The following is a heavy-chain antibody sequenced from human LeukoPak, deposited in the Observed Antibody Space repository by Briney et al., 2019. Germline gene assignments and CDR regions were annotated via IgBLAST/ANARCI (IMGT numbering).Heavy chain of an antibody. J-gene: IGHJ4*02. CDR1: GFTFSSYA. CDR3: ARDTVLDY. D-gene: IGHD4-17*01. Sequence: GGSLRLSCAASGFTFSSYAMHWVRQAPGKGLEWVAVISYDGSNKYYADSVKGRFTISRDNSKNTLYLQMNSLRAEDTAVYYCARDTVLDYWGQGTLVTVSS. CDR2: ISYDGSNK. V-gene: IGHV3-30*04.